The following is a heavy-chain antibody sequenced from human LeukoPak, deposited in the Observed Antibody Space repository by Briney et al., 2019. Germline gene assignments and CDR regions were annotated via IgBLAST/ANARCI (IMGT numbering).Heavy chain of an antibody. CDR1: GFTFSNYG. J-gene: IGHJ3*02. V-gene: IGHV3-23*01. Sequence: GGTLRLSCAASGFTFSNYGMSWVRQAPGKGLEWVSAISGSGGSTYYADSVKGRFTISRDNSKNTLYLQMNSLRAEDTAVYYCASLLLCYGCSSSSDSFDIWGQGTMVTVSS. CDR2: ISGSGGST. CDR3: ASLLLCYGCSSSSDSFDI. D-gene: IGHD6-6*01.